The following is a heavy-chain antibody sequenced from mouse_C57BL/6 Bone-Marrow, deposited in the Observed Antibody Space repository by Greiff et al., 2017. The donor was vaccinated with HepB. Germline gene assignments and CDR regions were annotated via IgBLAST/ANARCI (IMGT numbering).Heavy chain of an antibody. CDR1: GYTFTSYW. Sequence: QVQLQQPGAELVRPGTSVKLSCKASGYTFTSYWMHWVKQRPGQGLEWIGVIDPSDSYTNYNQKFKGKATLTVDTCSSTAYMQLSSLTSEDSAVYYCASRDYCSGLDYWGQGTTLTVSS. D-gene: IGHD1-1*01. J-gene: IGHJ2*01. V-gene: IGHV1-59*01. CDR3: ASRDYCSGLDY. CDR2: IDPSDSYT.